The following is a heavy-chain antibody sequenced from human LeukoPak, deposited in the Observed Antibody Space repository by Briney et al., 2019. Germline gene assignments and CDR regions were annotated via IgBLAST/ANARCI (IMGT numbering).Heavy chain of an antibody. D-gene: IGHD1-26*01. CDR1: GYSISSGYY. V-gene: IGHV4-38-2*02. J-gene: IGHJ4*02. Sequence: SETLSLTCTVSGYSISSGYYWGWIRQPPGKGLEWIGSIYHSGSTYYNPSLKSRVTISVDTSKNQFSLKLSSVTAADTAVYYCARDGSGSYYRGYYFDYWGQGTLVTVSS. CDR2: IYHSGST. CDR3: ARDGSGSYYRGYYFDY.